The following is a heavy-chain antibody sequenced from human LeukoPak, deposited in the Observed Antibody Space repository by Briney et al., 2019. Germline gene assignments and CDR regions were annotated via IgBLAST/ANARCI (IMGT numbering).Heavy chain of an antibody. CDR2: IYTSGSI. CDR3: ARYCSGGRCSST. Sequence: SETLSLTCTVSGGSISSANYYWSWIRQPAGKSLEWIGRIYTSGSIDYNPSLKSRVIISVDTSKNQFSLNLSSVTAADTAVYYCARYCSGGRCSSTWGQGTLVTVSS. J-gene: IGHJ5*02. CDR1: GGSISSANYY. D-gene: IGHD2-15*01. V-gene: IGHV4-61*02.